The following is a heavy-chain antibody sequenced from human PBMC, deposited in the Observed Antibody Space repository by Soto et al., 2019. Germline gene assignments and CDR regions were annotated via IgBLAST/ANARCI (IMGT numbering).Heavy chain of an antibody. D-gene: IGHD5-18*01. CDR1: GFTFSSYA. Sequence: EVQLLESGGGLVQPGGSLRLSCAASGFTFSSYAMSWVRQAPGKGLEWVSAISGSGGSTYYADSVKGRFTISRDNSKNTLYLQMNSLRAEDTAVYYCATELWIQLWPHAGGVASWGQGTLVTVSS. V-gene: IGHV3-23*01. CDR2: ISGSGGST. CDR3: ATELWIQLWPHAGGVAS. J-gene: IGHJ4*02.